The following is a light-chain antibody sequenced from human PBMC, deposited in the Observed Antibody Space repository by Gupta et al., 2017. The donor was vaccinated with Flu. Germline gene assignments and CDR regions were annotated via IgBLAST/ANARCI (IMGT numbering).Light chain of an antibody. V-gene: IGLV3-25*03. CDR2: KDS. Sequence: SYALLQPPPLSVSPGQTARITCSGDALPNQFAYWYQQKPGQAPVLVIRKDSERPSGISERFSGSTSGTTVTLTISGVHAEDEADYYCQSADSTETYVVFGGGTKLTVL. J-gene: IGLJ2*01. CDR1: ALPNQF. CDR3: QSADSTETYVV.